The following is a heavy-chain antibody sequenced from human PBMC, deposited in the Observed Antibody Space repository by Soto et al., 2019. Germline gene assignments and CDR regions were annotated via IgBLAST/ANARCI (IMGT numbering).Heavy chain of an antibody. J-gene: IGHJ6*02. V-gene: IGHV1-69*06. CDR3: AREERSSWRTYYYYRMDV. Sequence: GASVKVSCKASGGTFSSYAISWVRQAPGQGLEWMGGIIPIFGTANYAQKFQGRVTITADKSTSTAYMELSSLRSEDTAVYYCAREERSSWRTYYYYRMDVWGQGTTVTVSS. D-gene: IGHD6-13*01. CDR1: GGTFSSYA. CDR2: IIPIFGTA.